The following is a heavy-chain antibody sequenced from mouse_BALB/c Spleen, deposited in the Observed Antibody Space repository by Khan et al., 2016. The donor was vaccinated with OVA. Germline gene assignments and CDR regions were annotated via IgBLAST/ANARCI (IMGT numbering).Heavy chain of an antibody. CDR2: ISNSGST. D-gene: IGHD4-1*01. J-gene: IGHJ4*01. Sequence: EVQLQESGPGLVKPSQSLSLTCTVTGYSITRDYAWTWIRQFPGNKLEWMGYISNSGSTSYNPSLKSRISITRDTSKNQFFLQLNSVTTEDTATYYCASELGRYYAMDYWGQGTSVTVSS. V-gene: IGHV3-2*02. CDR3: ASELGRYYAMDY. CDR1: GYSITRDYA.